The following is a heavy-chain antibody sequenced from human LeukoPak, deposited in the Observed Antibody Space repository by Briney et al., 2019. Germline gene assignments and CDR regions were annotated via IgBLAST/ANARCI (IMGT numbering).Heavy chain of an antibody. CDR1: GFTFSSYA. D-gene: IGHD2-2*01. CDR2: ISSNGGST. V-gene: IGHV3-64*01. J-gene: IGHJ4*02. Sequence: GGSLILSCAASGFTFSSYAMHWVRQAPGKGLEYVSAISSNGGSTYYANSVKGRFTISRDNSKNTLYLQMGSLRAEDMAVYYCARALEGYGSSTSCPGYWGQGTLVTVSS. CDR3: ARALEGYGSSTSCPGY.